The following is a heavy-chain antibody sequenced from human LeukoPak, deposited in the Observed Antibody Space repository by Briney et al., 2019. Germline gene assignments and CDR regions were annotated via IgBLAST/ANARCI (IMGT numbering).Heavy chain of an antibody. CDR2: ISGYGGST. CDR1: GFTFSRSA. Sequence: GGSLRLSCAASGFTFSRSAMSWVRQAPGKGLEWVSGISGYGGSTYYADSVKGRFTISRDNSKNMVYLQMSSLRAEDTAVYYCAKAPYDFWSGSIFDYWGQGTLVTVSS. CDR3: AKAPYDFWSGSIFDY. J-gene: IGHJ4*02. D-gene: IGHD3-3*01. V-gene: IGHV3-23*01.